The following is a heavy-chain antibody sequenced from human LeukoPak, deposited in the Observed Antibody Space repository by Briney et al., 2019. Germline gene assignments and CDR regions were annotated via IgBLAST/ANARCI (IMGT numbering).Heavy chain of an antibody. D-gene: IGHD2-2*01. CDR3: ARAGLPAADRQRYYMDV. CDR2: IYYSGTT. J-gene: IGHJ6*03. Sequence: SETLSLTCTVSGGSISDYYWSWIRQPPGKGLEWIGYIYYSGTTKYSPSLTSRVTISVGTSKNQFSLKLNSVTAADTAVYYCARAGLPAADRQRYYMDVWGKGTTVTVSS. CDR1: GGSISDYY. V-gene: IGHV4-59*08.